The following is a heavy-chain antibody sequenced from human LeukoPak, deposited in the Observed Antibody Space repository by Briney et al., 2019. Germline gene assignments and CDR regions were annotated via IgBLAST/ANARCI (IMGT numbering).Heavy chain of an antibody. V-gene: IGHV4-30-2*01. Sequence: QTSETLSLTCAVSGGSISSGGYSWSWIRQPPGKGLEWIGYIYHSGSTYYNPSLKSRVTISVDTSKNQFSLKLRSVTAADTAVYYCARSSTTDANHYYYYYMDVWGRGTTVTVSS. J-gene: IGHJ6*03. CDR3: ARSSTTDANHYYYYYMDV. CDR1: GGSISSGGYS. CDR2: IYHSGST. D-gene: IGHD2-2*01.